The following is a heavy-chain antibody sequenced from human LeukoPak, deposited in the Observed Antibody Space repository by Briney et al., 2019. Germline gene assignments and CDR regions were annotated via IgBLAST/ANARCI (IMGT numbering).Heavy chain of an antibody. CDR2: ISSSSSTI. J-gene: IGHJ6*02. CDR1: GFTSSSYS. D-gene: IGHD3-10*01. Sequence: GGSLRLSCAASGFTSSSYSMNWVRQAPGKGLEWVSYISSSSSTIYYADSVKGRFTISRDNAKNSLYLQMNSLRAEDTAVYYCAREGYYGSGSPRSGMDVWGQGTTVTVSS. CDR3: AREGYYGSGSPRSGMDV. V-gene: IGHV3-48*04.